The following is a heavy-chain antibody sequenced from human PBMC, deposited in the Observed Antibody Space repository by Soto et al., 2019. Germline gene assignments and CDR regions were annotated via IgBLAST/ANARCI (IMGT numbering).Heavy chain of an antibody. V-gene: IGHV3-48*02. J-gene: IGHJ5*02. CDR2: ISSSSSTI. CDR1: GFTFSSYS. Sequence: EVQLVESGGGLVQPGGSLRLSCAASGFTFSSYSMKWVRQAPGKGLEWVSYISSSSSTIYYADSVKGRFTISRDNAKNALYLQMNSLRDEDTAVYYCARDRTGSGSYYNWFDPLGQGTLVTVSS. D-gene: IGHD3-10*01. CDR3: ARDRTGSGSYYNWFDP.